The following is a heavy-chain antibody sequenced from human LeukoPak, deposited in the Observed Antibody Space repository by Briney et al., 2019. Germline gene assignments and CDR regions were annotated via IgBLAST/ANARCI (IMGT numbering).Heavy chain of an antibody. V-gene: IGHV3-33*08. CDR3: ASAVDSSGYRFFIDAFDI. Sequence: PGRSLRLSCAASGFTFSSYAMHWVRQAPGKGLEWVAVIWYDGSNKYYADSVKGRFTISRDNSKNTLYLQMNSLRAEDTAVYYCASAVDSSGYRFFIDAFDIWGQGTMVTVSS. CDR1: GFTFSSYA. J-gene: IGHJ3*02. CDR2: IWYDGSNK. D-gene: IGHD3-22*01.